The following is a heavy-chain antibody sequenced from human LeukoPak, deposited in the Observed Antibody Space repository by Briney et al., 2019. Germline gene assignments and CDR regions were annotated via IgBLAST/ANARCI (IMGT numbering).Heavy chain of an antibody. CDR3: ARGKYSYGPAAIYGMDV. J-gene: IGHJ6*02. V-gene: IGHV3-21*01. CDR1: GFTFSSYS. CDR2: ISSSSSYI. D-gene: IGHD5-18*01. Sequence: GGSLRLSCAASGFTFSSYSMNWVRQAPGKGLEWVSSISSSSSYIYYADSVKGRFTISRDNAKNSLYLQMNSLRAEDTAVYYCARGKYSYGPAAIYGMDVWGQGTTVTVSS.